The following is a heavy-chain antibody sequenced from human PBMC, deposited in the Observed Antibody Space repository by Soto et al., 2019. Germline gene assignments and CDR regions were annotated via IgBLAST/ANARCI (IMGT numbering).Heavy chain of an antibody. CDR3: AKLTDSSGYYADY. CDR2: ISSSSSYI. Sequence: PGGSLRLSCAASGFTFSSYSMNWVRQAPGKGLEWVSSISSSSSYIYYADSVKGRFTISRDNAKNTLYLQMNSLRAEDTAVYYCAKLTDSSGYYADYWGQGTLVTVSS. J-gene: IGHJ4*02. D-gene: IGHD3-22*01. V-gene: IGHV3-21*01. CDR1: GFTFSSYS.